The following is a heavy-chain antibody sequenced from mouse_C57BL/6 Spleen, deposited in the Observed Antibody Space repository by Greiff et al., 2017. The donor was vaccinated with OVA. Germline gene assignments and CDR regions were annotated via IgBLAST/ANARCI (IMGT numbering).Heavy chain of an antibody. CDR2: IHPNSGST. V-gene: IGHV1-64*01. CDR3: ARDYYGYDVPSWFAY. D-gene: IGHD2-2*01. Sequence: VQLQQPGAELVKPGASVKLSCKASGYTFTSYWMHWVKQRPGQGLEWIGMIHPNSGSTNYNEKFKSKATLTVDKSSSTAYMQLSSLTCEDSAVYDCARDYYGYDVPSWFAYWGQGTLVTVSA. J-gene: IGHJ3*01. CDR1: GYTFTSYW.